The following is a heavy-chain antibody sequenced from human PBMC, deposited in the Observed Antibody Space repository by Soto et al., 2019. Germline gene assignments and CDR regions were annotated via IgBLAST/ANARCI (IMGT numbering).Heavy chain of an antibody. Sequence: SETLSLTCAVYGGSFSGYYWTWIRQPPGTGLEWIGEINHSGSTNYNPSLRSRVTVSVDTSKNQLSLRLTSVTAEDTAFYYCVASMDTAMLMRPTWGQGTLVTVSS. CDR3: VASMDTAMLMRPT. CDR2: INHSGST. V-gene: IGHV4-34*01. D-gene: IGHD5-18*01. CDR1: GGSFSGYY. J-gene: IGHJ5*02.